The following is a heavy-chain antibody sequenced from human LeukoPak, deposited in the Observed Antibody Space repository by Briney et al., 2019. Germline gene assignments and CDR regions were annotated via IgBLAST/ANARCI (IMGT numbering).Heavy chain of an antibody. D-gene: IGHD3-22*01. CDR2: IKEGGREK. V-gene: IGHV3-7*01. Sequence: GGSLRLSCAASGFTFSSYWMSWVRQAPGKGLEWVANIKEGGREKYYVDSVEGRFNISRDNAKNSLYLQMNILRAEDTAVYYCARVLHYYDSSTYYTDITGYFFDYWGQGSLVTVSS. CDR3: ARVLHYYDSSTYYTDITGYFFDY. J-gene: IGHJ4*02. CDR1: GFTFSSYW.